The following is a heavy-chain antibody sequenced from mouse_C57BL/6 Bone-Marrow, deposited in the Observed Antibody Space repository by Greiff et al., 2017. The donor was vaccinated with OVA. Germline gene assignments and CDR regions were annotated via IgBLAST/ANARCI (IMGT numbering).Heavy chain of an antibody. V-gene: IGHV1-15*01. CDR2: IDPETGGT. Sequence: VQLQESGAELVRPGASVTLSCKASGYTFTDYEMHWVKQTPVHGLEWIGAIDPETGGTAYNQKFKGQAILTADKSSSTAYLELRSLTSEDAAVYYCTRGELLLFDYWGQGTTLTVSS. D-gene: IGHD2-12*01. CDR3: TRGELLLFDY. J-gene: IGHJ2*01. CDR1: GYTFTDYE.